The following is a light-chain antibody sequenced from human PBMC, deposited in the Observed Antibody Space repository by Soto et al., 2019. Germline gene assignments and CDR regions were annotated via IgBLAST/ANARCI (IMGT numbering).Light chain of an antibody. Sequence: DIVMTQSPDSLAVSLGERATINCKSSQSVLYSSNNKNYLTWYQQKPGQPPKLLIYWASTRESGVPDRFSGSGSGTDFTLTISSLQAEDGALYYCQQYYGTPYTFGQGTKVEIK. CDR1: QSVLYSSNNKNY. CDR2: WAS. J-gene: IGKJ2*01. V-gene: IGKV4-1*01. CDR3: QQYYGTPYT.